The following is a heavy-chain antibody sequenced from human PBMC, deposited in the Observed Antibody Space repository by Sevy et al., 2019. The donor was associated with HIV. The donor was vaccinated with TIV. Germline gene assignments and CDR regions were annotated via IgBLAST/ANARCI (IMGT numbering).Heavy chain of an antibody. J-gene: IGHJ4*02. Sequence: GGSLRLSCAASGFTFSDYYLSWIRQAPGKGLEWVSYISGTSRYINYADSLKGRFTISRDNAKNSLYLQMNSLKGEDTAVYYCARRISSWDYFEYWGQGTLVTVSS. D-gene: IGHD6-13*01. CDR1: GFTFSDYY. CDR2: ISGTSRYI. CDR3: ARRISSWDYFEY. V-gene: IGHV3-11*06.